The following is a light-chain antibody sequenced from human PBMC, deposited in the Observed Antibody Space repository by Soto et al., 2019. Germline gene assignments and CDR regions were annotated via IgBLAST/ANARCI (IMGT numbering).Light chain of an antibody. CDR1: GSHVGGYIY. Sequence: QSPPAQPPAVSGSTGQLGWLPRTGSGSHVGGYIYVSWYIHHPGTALQPWIDDVTERPSGVPARCSGYKSGSTASLTISGLQTEDEADYYCCSFAGTYPRDVFGTGTKVTVL. J-gene: IGLJ1*01. CDR2: DVT. V-gene: IGLV2-11*01. CDR3: CSFAGTYPRDV.